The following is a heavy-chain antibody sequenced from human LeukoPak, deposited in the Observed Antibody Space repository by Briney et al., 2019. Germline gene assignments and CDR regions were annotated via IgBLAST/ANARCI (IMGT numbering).Heavy chain of an antibody. Sequence: PSETLSLTCTVSGGSISSYYWSWIRQPPGKGLEWIGYIYYSGSTNYNPSLKSRVTISVDTSKNPFSLKLSSVTAADTAVYYCARSYYGSGSYPLDYWGQGTLVTVSS. D-gene: IGHD3-10*01. CDR3: ARSYYGSGSYPLDY. CDR2: IYYSGST. J-gene: IGHJ4*02. CDR1: GGSISSYY. V-gene: IGHV4-59*01.